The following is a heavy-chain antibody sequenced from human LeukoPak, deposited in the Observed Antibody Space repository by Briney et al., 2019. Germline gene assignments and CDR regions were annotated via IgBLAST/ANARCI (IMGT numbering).Heavy chain of an antibody. D-gene: IGHD1-26*01. CDR2: ISGSGGST. Sequence: GGSLRLSCAASGFTFSSYAMSWVRQAPGKGLEWVSAISGSGGSTYYADSVKGRFTISRDNSKNTLYLQMNSLRAEDTAVYYCAKVLGYSGSLTGNNDAFDTWGQGTMVTVSS. J-gene: IGHJ3*02. CDR1: GFTFSSYA. CDR3: AKVLGYSGSLTGNNDAFDT. V-gene: IGHV3-23*01.